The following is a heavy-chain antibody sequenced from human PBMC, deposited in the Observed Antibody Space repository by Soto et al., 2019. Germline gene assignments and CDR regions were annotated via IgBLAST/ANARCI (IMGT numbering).Heavy chain of an antibody. CDR1: GFTFSSYG. CDR3: ARDREATGATNLYYYYYGMDV. D-gene: IGHD1-7*01. CDR2: IWYDGSNK. J-gene: IGHJ6*02. Sequence: GGSLRLSCAASGFTFSSYGMHWVRQAPGKGLEWVAVIWYDGSNKYYADSVKGRFTISRDNSKNTLYLQMDSLRAEDTAVYYCARDREATGATNLYYYYYGMDVWGQGTTVTVSS. V-gene: IGHV3-33*01.